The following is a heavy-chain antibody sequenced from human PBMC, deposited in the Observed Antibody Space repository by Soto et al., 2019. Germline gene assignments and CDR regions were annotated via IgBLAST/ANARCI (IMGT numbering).Heavy chain of an antibody. J-gene: IGHJ4*02. CDR3: ARGGMVVATDF. V-gene: IGHV3-21*01. CDR2: ISSSSSYI. CDR1: GFTFSSYS. D-gene: IGHD1-26*01. Sequence: EVQLVESGGGLVKPGGSLRLSCAASGFTFSSYSMNWVRQAPGKGLECVSSISSSSSYIYYADSVKGRFTISRDNAKNSLYLQMNSLRAEATAVYYCARGGMVVATDFWGQGTLVTVSS.